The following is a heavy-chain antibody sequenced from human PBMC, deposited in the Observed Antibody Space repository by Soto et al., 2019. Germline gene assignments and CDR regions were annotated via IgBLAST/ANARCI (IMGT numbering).Heavy chain of an antibody. CDR3: AREPRYVFHY. CDR2: ISGSGTSI. CDR1: GFTLSGYY. Sequence: PGGSLRLSCAASGFTLSGYYMSWIRQAPGKGLEWVSSISGSGTSIYYADSVKGRFTISRDNAKNSLYLQMNSLGADDTAVYYCAREPRYVFHYWGQGTLVTVST. V-gene: IGHV3-11*01. D-gene: IGHD1-1*01. J-gene: IGHJ4*02.